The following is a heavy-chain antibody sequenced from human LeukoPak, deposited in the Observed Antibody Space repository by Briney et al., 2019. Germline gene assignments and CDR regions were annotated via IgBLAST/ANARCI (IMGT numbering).Heavy chain of an antibody. CDR2: IRSKTYGGTT. CDR1: GFSFGDYG. Sequence: GGSLRLSCTTSGFSFGDYGMSWVRQAPGKGLEWVGLIRSKTYGGTTEYAASVKGRFTISRDDSKSIAYLQMNSLKTEDTAVYYCTGSFGELSFFDYWGQGTLVTVSS. V-gene: IGHV3-49*04. J-gene: IGHJ4*02. CDR3: TGSFGELSFFDY. D-gene: IGHD3-10*01.